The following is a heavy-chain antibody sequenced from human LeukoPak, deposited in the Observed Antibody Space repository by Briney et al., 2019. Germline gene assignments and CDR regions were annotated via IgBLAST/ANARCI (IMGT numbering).Heavy chain of an antibody. CDR2: IYYSGST. D-gene: IGHD1-26*01. CDR3: ARWTGGSYFFDY. J-gene: IGHJ4*02. CDR1: GGSISSGDYY. Sequence: PSETLSLTCTVSGGSISSGDYYWSWIRQPPGKGLEWIGYIYYSGSTYYNPSLKSRVTISVDTSKNQFSLKLSSVTAADTAAYYCARWTGGSYFFDYWGQGTLVTVSS. V-gene: IGHV4-30-4*08.